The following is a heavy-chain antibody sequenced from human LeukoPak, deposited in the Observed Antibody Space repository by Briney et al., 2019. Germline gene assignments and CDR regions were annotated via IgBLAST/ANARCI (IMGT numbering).Heavy chain of an antibody. D-gene: IGHD3-9*01. V-gene: IGHV4-38-2*02. Sequence: SETLSLTCTVSGYSITSGYYWGWIRQPPGKGLEWIGSIYHSGSTHYNPSLNSRVTMSVDTSKNQVSLKLSSVTAADTAVYYCARLTGYSSESWFDPWGQGTLVTVSS. CDR1: GYSITSGYY. CDR3: ARLTGYSSESWFDP. CDR2: IYHSGST. J-gene: IGHJ5*02.